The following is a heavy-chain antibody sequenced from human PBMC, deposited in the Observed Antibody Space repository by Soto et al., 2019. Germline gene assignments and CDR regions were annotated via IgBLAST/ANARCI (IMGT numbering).Heavy chain of an antibody. Sequence: QLQLVQSGAEVKKPGASVKVSCKASGYTFTTYGISWVRQAPGQGLEWMGWISAYNGNTNYAQKVQGRVTMTTDTSTSPAYRELKSLSSYETGKYSCPRDSPPNGLLGDDYGMDAYGKGTTV. V-gene: IGHV1-18*01. CDR2: ISAYNGNT. D-gene: IGHD4-17*01. CDR1: GYTFTTYG. CDR3: PRDSPPNGLLGDDYGMDA. J-gene: IGHJ6*04.